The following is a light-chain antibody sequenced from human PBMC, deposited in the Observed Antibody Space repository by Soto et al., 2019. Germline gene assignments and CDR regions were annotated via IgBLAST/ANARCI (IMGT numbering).Light chain of an antibody. CDR1: QSISTY. CDR2: AAS. J-gene: IGKJ5*01. V-gene: IGKV1-39*01. CDR3: QQGYDTPIT. Sequence: DIQMTQSPPSLSASVGDRVTITCRASQSISTYLIWYQQKPGQAPKFLIYAASSLQSGVPSRFSGRGSGTDFTLTITSLQPEDFATYFCQQGYDTPITFGQGTRLEIK.